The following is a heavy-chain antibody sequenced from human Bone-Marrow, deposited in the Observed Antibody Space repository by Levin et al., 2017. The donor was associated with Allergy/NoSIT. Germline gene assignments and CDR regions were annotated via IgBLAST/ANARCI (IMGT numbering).Heavy chain of an antibody. CDR1: GGTFSSYA. CDR3: ARVPSFASGVKGAFDI. V-gene: IGHV1-69*13. J-gene: IGHJ3*02. Sequence: ASVKVSCKASGGTFSSYAISWVRQAPGQGLEWMGGIIPIFGTANYAQKFQGRVTITADESTSTAYMELSSLRSEDTAVYYCARVPSFASGVKGAFDIWGQGTMVTVSS. D-gene: IGHD2-8*01. CDR2: IIPIFGTA.